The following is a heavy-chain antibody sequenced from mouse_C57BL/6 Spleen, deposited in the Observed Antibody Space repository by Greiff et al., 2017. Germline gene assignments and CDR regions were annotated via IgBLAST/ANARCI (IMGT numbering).Heavy chain of an antibody. V-gene: IGHV5-9-1*02. J-gene: IGHJ2*01. CDR3: TRDSDYGSTDFDC. CDR1: GFTFSSYA. D-gene: IGHD1-1*01. CDR2: ISSGGDYM. Sequence: EVKLEESGEGLVKPGGSLKLSCAASGFTFSSYAMSWVRQTPEKRLEWVAYISSGGDYMYYADTVKGRFTISRDNARNTLYLQMSSLKSEDTAMYYCTRDSDYGSTDFDCWGQGTTLTVSS.